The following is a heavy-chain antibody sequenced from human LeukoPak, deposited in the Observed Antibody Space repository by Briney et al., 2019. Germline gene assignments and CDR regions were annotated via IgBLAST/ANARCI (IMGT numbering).Heavy chain of an antibody. V-gene: IGHV4-59*01. CDR3: ARGEAMGYYFDY. J-gene: IGHJ4*02. Sequence: SETLSLTCTVPGGSISNYSWSWIRQHPGKGLEWIGYIYYSGSTNYNPSLKSRVTISVDTSKNQFSLKLSAVTAADTAVYYCARGEAMGYYFDYWGQGTLVTVSS. CDR1: GGSISNYS. D-gene: IGHD5-18*01. CDR2: IYYSGST.